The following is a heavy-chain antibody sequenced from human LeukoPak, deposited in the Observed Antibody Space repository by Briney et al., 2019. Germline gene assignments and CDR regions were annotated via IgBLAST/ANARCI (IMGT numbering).Heavy chain of an antibody. Sequence: GGSLRLSCAASGFTFSSYAMHWVRQAPGKGLEYVSAISSNGGSTYYANSVKGRFTISRDNSKNTLYLQMGSLRAEDTAVYYCARGHTGYVLRYFGGYYYYMDVWGKGTTVTVSS. D-gene: IGHD3-9*01. J-gene: IGHJ6*03. V-gene: IGHV3-64*01. CDR1: GFTFSSYA. CDR3: ARGHTGYVLRYFGGYYYYMDV. CDR2: ISSNGGST.